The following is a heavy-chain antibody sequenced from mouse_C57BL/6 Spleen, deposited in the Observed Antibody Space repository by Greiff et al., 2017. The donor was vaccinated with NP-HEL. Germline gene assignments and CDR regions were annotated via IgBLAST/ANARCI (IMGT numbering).Heavy chain of an antibody. CDR1: GFTFSDYY. V-gene: IGHV5-16*01. CDR2: INYDGSST. D-gene: IGHD3-3*01. Sequence: EVKVEESEGGLVQPGSSMKLSCTASGFTFSDYYMAWVRQVPEKGLEWVANINYDGSSTYYLDSLKSRFIISSDNAKNILYLQMSSLKSADTATYYCARGGPYYFYYWGQGTTLTVSS. CDR3: ARGGPYYFYY. J-gene: IGHJ2*01.